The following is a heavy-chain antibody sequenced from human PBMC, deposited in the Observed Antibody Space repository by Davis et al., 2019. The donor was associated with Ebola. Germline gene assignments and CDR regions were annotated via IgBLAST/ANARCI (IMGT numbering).Heavy chain of an antibody. Sequence: GESLKISCAASGFVFRNYVMSWVRQAPGKGLEWVSTLGTSADTYYADSVKGRFTISRDNAKNSLYLQMSSLKDADTAVYYCARVGFRCSCDDLWGQGSLVTVSS. CDR3: ARVGFRCSCDDL. CDR2: LGTSADT. J-gene: IGHJ4*02. V-gene: IGHV3-69-1*01. CDR1: GFVFRNYV. D-gene: IGHD4/OR15-4a*01.